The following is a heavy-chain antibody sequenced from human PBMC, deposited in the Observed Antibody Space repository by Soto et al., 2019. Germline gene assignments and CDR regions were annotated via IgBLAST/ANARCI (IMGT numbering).Heavy chain of an antibody. CDR2: MYSNEST. V-gene: IGHV4-59*01. CDR3: ARDHKEAFDI. Sequence: QVLLQESGPGLVKPSETLSLTCTVSGGSISSYFLNWIRQAPGKGLEWIGYMYSNESTNYNPSLKSRVTISLDTSKSLFSLKLNSVTAADTAVYYCARDHKEAFDIWGQGTLVTVSS. J-gene: IGHJ3*02. CDR1: GGSISSYF.